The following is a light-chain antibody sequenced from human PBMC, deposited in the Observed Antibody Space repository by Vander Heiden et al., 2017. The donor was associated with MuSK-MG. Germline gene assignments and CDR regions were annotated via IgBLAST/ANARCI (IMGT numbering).Light chain of an antibody. V-gene: IGLV1-51*02. J-gene: IGLJ3*02. CDR2: ENN. Sequence: HSVLTQPPSVSAAPGQKVTISCSGSSSNIGNNYVSWYQQLPGTAPKLLIYENNKRPSGIPDRFSGSKSGTSAILGITGLQTGDEADFYCGAWDSSLSVVMFGGGTELTVL. CDR1: SSNIGNNY. CDR3: GAWDSSLSVVM.